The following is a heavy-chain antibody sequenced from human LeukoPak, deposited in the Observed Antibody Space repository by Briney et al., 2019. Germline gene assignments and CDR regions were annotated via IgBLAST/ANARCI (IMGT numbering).Heavy chain of an antibody. D-gene: IGHD2-2*03. CDR1: GFTFSSYE. Sequence: GRSLRLSCAASGFTFSSYEMHWVRQAPGKGLEWVAVISYDGIKKYYADSVKGRFTISRDNSKNTLYLQMNSLRAEDTAVYYCARVDIVVVPATPDYWGQGTLVTVSS. J-gene: IGHJ4*02. CDR2: ISYDGIKK. V-gene: IGHV3-30-3*01. CDR3: ARVDIVVVPATPDY.